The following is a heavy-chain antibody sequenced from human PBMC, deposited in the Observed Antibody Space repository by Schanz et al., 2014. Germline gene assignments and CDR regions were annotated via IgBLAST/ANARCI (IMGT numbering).Heavy chain of an antibody. CDR2: IDGSGPKT. Sequence: DVELVESGGGLAQPGGSLRLSCEASGFTFANYAMNWVRQAPGRGLEWVSSIDGSGPKTYYADSVKGRFTVSRDNSKDTVFLQMNALRVEDTAIYYRARDRVISSAFYFDFWGQGILVTVSS. CDR1: GFTFANYA. CDR3: ARDRVISSAFYFDF. D-gene: IGHD3-22*01. V-gene: IGHV3-23*04. J-gene: IGHJ4*02.